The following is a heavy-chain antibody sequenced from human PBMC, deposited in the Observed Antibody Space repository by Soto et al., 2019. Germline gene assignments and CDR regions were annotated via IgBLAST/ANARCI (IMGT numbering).Heavy chain of an antibody. D-gene: IGHD1-26*01. Sequence: QVQLVQSGAEVKKPGASVKVSCKASGYTFTGNYVHWVRQAPGQGLEWMGWINPNSGGTNYAQKFQGRVTLTRDTSISTAFLELSGLRADDTAVYYCARCPIGMFDYWGQGTLVTVSS. V-gene: IGHV1-2*02. CDR2: INPNSGGT. CDR3: ARCPIGMFDY. J-gene: IGHJ4*02. CDR1: GYTFTGNY.